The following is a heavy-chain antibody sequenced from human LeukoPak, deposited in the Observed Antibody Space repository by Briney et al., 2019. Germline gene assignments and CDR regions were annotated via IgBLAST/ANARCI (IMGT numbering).Heavy chain of an antibody. D-gene: IGHD6-6*01. CDR2: INHSGST. CDR3: ASSYYSSSSRDY. J-gene: IGHJ4*02. V-gene: IGHV4-34*01. CDR1: GGSFSGYY. Sequence: PSETLSLTCAVYGGSFSGYYWNWIRQPPGKGLEWIGEINHSGSTYYNPSLKSRVAISVDTSKNQFSLRLSSVTAADTAVHYCASSYYSSSSRDYWGQGTLVTVSS.